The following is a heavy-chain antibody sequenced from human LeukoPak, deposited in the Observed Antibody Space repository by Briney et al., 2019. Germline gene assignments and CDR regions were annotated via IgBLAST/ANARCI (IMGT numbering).Heavy chain of an antibody. V-gene: IGHV3-23*01. D-gene: IGHD6-13*01. CDR1: GFTFNNYD. CDR2: VSGSGDRM. J-gene: IGHJ4*02. CDR3: AKAAAAPGFDF. Sequence: PGGSLRLSCAASGFTFNNYDMNWVRQAPGKGLEWVATVSGSGDRMYHADSVKGRFTISRDNSKNTIYLQMNSLRAEDTALYYCAKAAAAPGFDFWGQGTLVTVSS.